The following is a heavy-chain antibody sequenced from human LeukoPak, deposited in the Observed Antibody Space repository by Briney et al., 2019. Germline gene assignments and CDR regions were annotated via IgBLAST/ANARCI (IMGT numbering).Heavy chain of an antibody. CDR3: ARDAGFMVRGSRRGYDDYYYFMDV. D-gene: IGHD3-10*01. CDR2: IYTSGSA. Sequence: SETLSLTCTVSGGSISSGSYYWSWIRQPAGKGLECIGRIYTSGSASYNSSLKSRVTISLDTSKNQFSLKLSSVTAADTAVYYCARDAGFMVRGSRRGYDDYYYFMDVWGKGTTVTISS. J-gene: IGHJ6*03. CDR1: GGSISSGSYY. V-gene: IGHV4-61*02.